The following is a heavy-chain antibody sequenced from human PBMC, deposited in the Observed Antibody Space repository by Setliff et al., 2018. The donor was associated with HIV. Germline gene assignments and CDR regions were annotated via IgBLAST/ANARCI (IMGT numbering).Heavy chain of an antibody. J-gene: IGHJ5*02. V-gene: IGHV4-39*07. Sequence: PSETLSLTCTVSGGSISSSSYYWGWIRQPPGKGLEWIGSIYYSGSTYYNPSLKSRVTISVDTSKNQFSLKLSSVTAADTAVYYCARVGAMVWGVIPPWFDPLGPGNPGHRLL. CDR2: IYYSGST. CDR3: ARVGAMVWGVIPPWFDP. CDR1: GGSISSSSYY. D-gene: IGHD3-10*01.